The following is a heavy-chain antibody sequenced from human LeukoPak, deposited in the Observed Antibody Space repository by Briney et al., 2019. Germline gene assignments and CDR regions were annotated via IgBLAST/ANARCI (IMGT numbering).Heavy chain of an antibody. CDR3: ARDKVDYGDFRFDD. J-gene: IGHJ4*02. CDR1: GFTFDDYG. V-gene: IGHV3-20*04. Sequence: GGSLRLSCAASGFTFDDYGMSWVRQAPGKGLEWVSGINWNGGSTGYADSVKGRFTISRDNAKNSLYLQMNSLRAEDTALYYCARDKVDYGDFRFDDWGQGTLVTVSS. D-gene: IGHD4-17*01. CDR2: INWNGGST.